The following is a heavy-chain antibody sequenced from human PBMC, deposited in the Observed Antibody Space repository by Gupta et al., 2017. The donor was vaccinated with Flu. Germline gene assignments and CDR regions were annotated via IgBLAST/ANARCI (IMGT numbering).Heavy chain of an antibody. CDR3: ARSISLVRDWFDP. CDR1: GASINSAL. D-gene: IGHD2-2*01. Sequence: QVQLQESGPGLVKSSETLSLTCTVSGASINSALWSWIRQPPGKGLEWIGHINNNGRTNYNSSLEGRVTISRDVSKNQFSLQLTSVTAADTAFYYCARSISLVRDWFDPGGQGTLVTVSS. CDR2: INNNGRT. V-gene: IGHV4-59*01. J-gene: IGHJ5*02.